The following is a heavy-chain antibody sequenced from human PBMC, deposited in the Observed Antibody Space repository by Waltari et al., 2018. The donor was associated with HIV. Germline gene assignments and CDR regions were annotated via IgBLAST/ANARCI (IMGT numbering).Heavy chain of an antibody. CDR3: GRGGLRDY. CDR1: GFPISSYS. D-gene: IGHD3-16*01. Sequence: EVQLVDSGGGLVQPGGSLRISCAASGFPISSYSVSWVRQGPGEGREWVAFIKEDGSEKTYVDSVKGRFTISRDNAKNSLFLQMNNLRAEDTAVYYCGRGGLRDYWGQGTLVTVSS. J-gene: IGHJ4*02. CDR2: IKEDGSEK. V-gene: IGHV3-7*01.